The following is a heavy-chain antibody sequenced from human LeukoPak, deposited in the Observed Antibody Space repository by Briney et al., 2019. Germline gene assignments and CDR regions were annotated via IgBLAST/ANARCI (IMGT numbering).Heavy chain of an antibody. Sequence: PSETLSLTCTVSAVSISSYYWSWIRQPPGKGLEWIGYIYYSESTNYNPSLKSRVTISVDTSKNQFSLKLSSVTAADTAVYYCARVGGSGSYYYAMDVWGQGTTVTVSS. CDR3: ARVGGSGSYYYAMDV. J-gene: IGHJ6*02. CDR1: AVSISSYY. D-gene: IGHD3-10*01. V-gene: IGHV4-59*01. CDR2: IYYSEST.